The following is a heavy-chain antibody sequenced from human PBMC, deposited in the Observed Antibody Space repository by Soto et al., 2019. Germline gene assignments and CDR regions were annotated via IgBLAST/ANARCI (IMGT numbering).Heavy chain of an antibody. V-gene: IGHV1-8*01. Sequence: GASVKVSCKASGYTFTSYDINWVRQATGQGLEWMGWMNPNSGNTGYAQKFQGRVTMTRNTSISTAYMELSSLRSEDTAVYYCARGIRRYYYDSSGSYDYWGQGTLVTVPS. D-gene: IGHD3-22*01. CDR1: GYTFTSYD. J-gene: IGHJ4*02. CDR2: MNPNSGNT. CDR3: ARGIRRYYYDSSGSYDY.